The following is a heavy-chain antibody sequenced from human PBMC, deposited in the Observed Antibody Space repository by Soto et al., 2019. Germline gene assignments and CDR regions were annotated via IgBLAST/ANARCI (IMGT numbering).Heavy chain of an antibody. CDR3: ARVYYYDGVAFDI. V-gene: IGHV3-30-3*01. D-gene: IGHD3-22*01. Sequence: GGSLRLSCAASGFTFSSYAMHWVRQAPGKGLEWVAVISYDGSNKYYADSVKGRFTISRDNSKNTLYLQMNSLRAEDTAVYYCARVYYYDGVAFDIWGQGTMVTVS. J-gene: IGHJ3*02. CDR1: GFTFSSYA. CDR2: ISYDGSNK.